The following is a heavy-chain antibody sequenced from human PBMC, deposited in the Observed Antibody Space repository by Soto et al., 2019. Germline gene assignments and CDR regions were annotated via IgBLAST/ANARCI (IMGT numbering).Heavy chain of an antibody. CDR2: ISGSGGTA. J-gene: IGHJ4*02. V-gene: IGHV3-23*01. Sequence: EVQLLESGGGSGQPGGSLRLSCAASGFTFSSYAMHWVRRPPGKGLEWVSSISGSGGTAYYADSVKGRFSISRDSLVNTLYLQMNSLRAEDTAVYYCAKGRGQNRNFDYWGQGTLVTVSP. CDR1: GFTFSSYA. D-gene: IGHD3-10*01. CDR3: AKGRGQNRNFDY.